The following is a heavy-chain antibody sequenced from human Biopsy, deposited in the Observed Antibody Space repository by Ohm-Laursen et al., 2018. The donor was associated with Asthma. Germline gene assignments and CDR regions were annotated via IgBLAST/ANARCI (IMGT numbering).Heavy chain of an antibody. Sequence: TLSLTCRVSGYSISNGGYYWSWIRQPPGKGLEWIGYIYYSGSTYYNPSLKSRVTISVDTSKNQFSLKLSSVTAADTAVYYCARDLSFYDSSGYYRRWFDPWGQGTLVTVSS. V-gene: IGHV4-30-4*01. CDR3: ARDLSFYDSSGYYRRWFDP. CDR2: IYYSGST. CDR1: GYSISNGGYY. D-gene: IGHD3-22*01. J-gene: IGHJ5*02.